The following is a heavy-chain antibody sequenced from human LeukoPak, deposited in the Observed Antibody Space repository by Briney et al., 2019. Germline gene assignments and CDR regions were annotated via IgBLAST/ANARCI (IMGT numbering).Heavy chain of an antibody. J-gene: IGHJ6*04. Sequence: GGSLKLSCAASGFSFGSYSMNWARQSPGKGLEWDSYISSSGSTIYYADSVKGRFTISRDNAKNSLYLQMNSLRAEDTAVYYCAELGITMIGGVWGKGTTVTISS. CDR2: ISSSGSTI. V-gene: IGHV3-48*04. D-gene: IGHD3-10*02. CDR3: AELGITMIGGV. CDR1: GFSFGSYS.